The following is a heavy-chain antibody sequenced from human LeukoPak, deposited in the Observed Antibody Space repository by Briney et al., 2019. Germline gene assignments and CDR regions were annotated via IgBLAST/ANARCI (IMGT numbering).Heavy chain of an antibody. D-gene: IGHD6-13*01. CDR3: ARAHSIASYYYGVDV. V-gene: IGHV4-39*07. CDR1: GGSVISGSSY. CDR2: IYYSGST. J-gene: IGHJ6*02. Sequence: PSETLSLICTVSGGSVISGSSYWGWIRQPPGKGLEWIGNIYYSGSTYYNPSLQSRVTISVDSSQNQFSLTLSSVTAADTAVYYCARAHSIASYYYGVDVWGQGTTVTVSS.